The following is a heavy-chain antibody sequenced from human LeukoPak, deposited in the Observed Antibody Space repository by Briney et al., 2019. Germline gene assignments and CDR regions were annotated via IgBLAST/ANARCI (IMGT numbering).Heavy chain of an antibody. D-gene: IGHD3-3*01. CDR2: IGTLADT. CDR1: GFTFRNYD. V-gene: IGHV3-13*01. Sequence: GGSLRLSCAASGFTFRNYDMHWVRQTRGGGLEWVSGIGTLADTFYPDSAKGRFTISRDNAKNSLYLQMNSLRAADTAVYYCVRDQTIDSRAGPSDPFDVWGQGTMVTVSS. CDR3: VRDQTIDSRAGPSDPFDV. J-gene: IGHJ3*01.